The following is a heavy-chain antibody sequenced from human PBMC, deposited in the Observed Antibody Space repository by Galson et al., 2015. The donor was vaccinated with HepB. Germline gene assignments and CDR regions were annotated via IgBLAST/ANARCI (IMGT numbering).Heavy chain of an antibody. J-gene: IGHJ4*02. D-gene: IGHD3-10*01. Sequence: SLRLSCAASGFTFGAYEMNWVRQAPGRGLEWISYISSNGYMIYYAESVKGRFTASRNNARASRYLQMNSLRVEDTAVYYCVRDDALWSWYFDSWGQGILVTVSS. V-gene: IGHV3-48*03. CDR2: ISSNGYMI. CDR3: VRDDALWSWYFDS. CDR1: GFTFGAYE.